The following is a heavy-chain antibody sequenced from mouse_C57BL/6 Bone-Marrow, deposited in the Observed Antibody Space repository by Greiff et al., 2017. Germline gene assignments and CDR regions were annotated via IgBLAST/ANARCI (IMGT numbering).Heavy chain of an antibody. J-gene: IGHJ3*01. CDR2: INPGSGGT. CDR1: GYAFTNYL. Sequence: VQLQQSGAELVRPGTSVKVSCKASGYAFTNYLIEWVKQRPGQGLEWIGVINPGSGGTNYNEKFKGKATLTADKSSSTAYMQLSSLTSEDSAVYFCAKLTGTPYWGQGTRVTVSA. D-gene: IGHD4-1*01. CDR3: AKLTGTPY. V-gene: IGHV1-54*01.